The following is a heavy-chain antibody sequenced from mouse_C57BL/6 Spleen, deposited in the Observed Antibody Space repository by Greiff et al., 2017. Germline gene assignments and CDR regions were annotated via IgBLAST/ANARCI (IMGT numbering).Heavy chain of an antibody. J-gene: IGHJ1*03. V-gene: IGHV5-9-1*02. CDR2: ISSGGDYI. CDR1: GFTFSSYA. Sequence: EVKLMESGEGLVKPGGSLKLSCAASGFTFSSYAMSWVRQTPEKRLEWVAYISSGGDYIYYADTVKGRFTISRDNARNTLYLQMSSLKSEDTAMYYCTREGLRPWYFDVWGTGTTVTVSS. D-gene: IGHD1-2*01. CDR3: TREGLRPWYFDV.